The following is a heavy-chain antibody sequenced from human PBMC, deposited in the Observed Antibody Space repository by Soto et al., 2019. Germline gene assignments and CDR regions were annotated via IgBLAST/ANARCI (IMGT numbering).Heavy chain of an antibody. CDR3: ARLGGYVSVGYYYLWDS. CDR2: INHSGST. CDR1: DGSMNSDSSY. J-gene: IGHJ4*02. Sequence: QLQLQESGPGLVKPSETLSLTCRVSDGSMNSDSSYWGWVRRPPGKGLEWIGVINHSGSTYHNLSLQGRVTMSVDASRNQFSLKLTSMTAADTAVYYCARLGGYVSVGYYYLWDSWGQGTLVTVSS. D-gene: IGHD3-22*01. V-gene: IGHV4-39*01.